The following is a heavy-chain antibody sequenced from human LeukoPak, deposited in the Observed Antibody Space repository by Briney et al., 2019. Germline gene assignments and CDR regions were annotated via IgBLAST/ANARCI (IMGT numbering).Heavy chain of an antibody. V-gene: IGHV4-34*01. J-gene: IGHJ4*02. CDR1: GGFFSGYY. D-gene: IGHD3-10*01. Sequence: SDPLSLTCGLYGGFFSGYYWSWLRHPPGKGREWIREIHDSGSTNYNPSIKSRVTIPVDTSKNQFSLKLSSVAAADTAVYYCARDYYGSGSYLDYWGQGTLVTVSS. CDR2: IHDSGST. CDR3: ARDYYGSGSYLDY.